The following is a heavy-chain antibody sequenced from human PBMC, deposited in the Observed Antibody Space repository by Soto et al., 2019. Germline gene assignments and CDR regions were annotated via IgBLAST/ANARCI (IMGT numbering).Heavy chain of an antibody. CDR3: ARFGRGMGVLDIVVVPAAVSYYYYGMDV. Sequence: PGESLKISCKGSGYSFTSYWIGWVRQMPGKGLEWMGIIYPGDSDTRYSPSFQGQVTISADKSISTAYLQWSSLKASDTAMYYCARFGRGMGVLDIVVVPAAVSYYYYGMDVWGQGTTVTVSS. J-gene: IGHJ6*02. D-gene: IGHD2-2*03. CDR1: GYSFTSYW. CDR2: IYPGDSDT. V-gene: IGHV5-51*01.